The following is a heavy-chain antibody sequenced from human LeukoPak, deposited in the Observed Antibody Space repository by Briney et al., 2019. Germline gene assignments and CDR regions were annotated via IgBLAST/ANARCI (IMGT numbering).Heavy chain of an antibody. J-gene: IGHJ6*02. CDR2: ISSSGSTI. V-gene: IGHV3-11*01. D-gene: IGHD2-2*01. CDR3: ARDIVVVPAARYCSGGSCQDGMDV. CDR1: GFTFSDYY. Sequence: GGSLRLSCAASGFTFSDYYMSWIRQAPGKGLEWVSYISSSGSTIYYADSVKGRFTITRDNAKNSLYLQMNSLRAEDTAVYYCARDIVVVPAARYCSGGSCQDGMDVWGQGTTVTVSS.